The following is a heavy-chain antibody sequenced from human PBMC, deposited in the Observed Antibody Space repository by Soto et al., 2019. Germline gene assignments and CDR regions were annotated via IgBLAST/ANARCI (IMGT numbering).Heavy chain of an antibody. CDR3: ATDIVVVVAASLAFDI. D-gene: IGHD2-15*01. CDR2: IKQDGSEK. CDR1: GFTFGSYW. J-gene: IGHJ3*02. Sequence: GGSLRLSCAASGFTFGSYWMSWVRQAPGKGLEWVANIKQDGSEKYYVDSVKGRFTISRDNAKNSLYLQMNSLRAEDTAVYYCATDIVVVVAASLAFDIWGQGTLVTVSS. V-gene: IGHV3-7*01.